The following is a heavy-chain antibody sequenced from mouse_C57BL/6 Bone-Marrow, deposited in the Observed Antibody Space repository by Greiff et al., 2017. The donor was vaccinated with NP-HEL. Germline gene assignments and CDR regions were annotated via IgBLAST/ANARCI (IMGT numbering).Heavy chain of an antibody. CDR3: ATPCITTVVDAWFAY. Sequence: VQLQQSGPELVKPGASVKISCKASGYSFTDYNTNWVKQSNGKSLEWIGVINPNYGTTSYNQKFKGKATLTVDQSSSTAYMQLNSLTSEDSAVYYCATPCITTVVDAWFAYWGQGTLVTVSA. CDR1: GYSFTDYN. J-gene: IGHJ3*01. V-gene: IGHV1-39*01. CDR2: INPNYGTT. D-gene: IGHD1-1*01.